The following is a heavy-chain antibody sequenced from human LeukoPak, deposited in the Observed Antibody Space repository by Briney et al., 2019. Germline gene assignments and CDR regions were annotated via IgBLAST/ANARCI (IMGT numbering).Heavy chain of an antibody. CDR1: GFIFSNFW. V-gene: IGHV3-7*01. CDR2: IREDGSEA. D-gene: IGHD2-15*01. Sequence: TGGSLRLSCEASGFIFSNFWMSWVRQAPGKGLEWVANIREDGSEAYYVDFVKGRFTISRDNDKNSLHLQMNSLRAEDTAVYYCARDGRVGGGSSRFDYWGQGTLVTVSS. CDR3: ARDGRVGGGSSRFDY. J-gene: IGHJ4*02.